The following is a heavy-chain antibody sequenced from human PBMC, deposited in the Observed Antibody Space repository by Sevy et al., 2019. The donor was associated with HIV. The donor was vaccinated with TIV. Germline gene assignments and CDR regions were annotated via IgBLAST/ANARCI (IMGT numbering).Heavy chain of an antibody. Sequence: GGSLRLSCTASGFTFSNAWMSWVRQAPGKGLEWVGRIKSKTDGGPPDDAATGKGSFTISRDHSKNTLYLQMNSLKTEDTAVYYCTTGVYGYYGDYYYYYGMDVWGQGTTVTVSS. D-gene: IGHD4-17*01. CDR2: IKSKTDGGPP. CDR3: TTGVYGYYGDYYYYYGMDV. V-gene: IGHV3-15*01. CDR1: GFTFSNAW. J-gene: IGHJ6*02.